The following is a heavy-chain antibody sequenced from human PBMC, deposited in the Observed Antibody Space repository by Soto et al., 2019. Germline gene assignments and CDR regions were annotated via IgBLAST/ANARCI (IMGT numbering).Heavy chain of an antibody. CDR3: ENDGRHNFDY. V-gene: IGHV3-30*18. Sequence: QVQLVESGGGVVQPGRSLRLSCAASGFTFSHYAMHWVRQAPGKGLEWVALMSYDGSNEYYADSVKGRFTISRDNSKNTLYLQMNSLRAEDTAVYYCENDGRHNFDYWGQGTLVTVSS. J-gene: IGHJ4*02. D-gene: IGHD1-26*01. CDR2: MSYDGSNE. CDR1: GFTFSHYA.